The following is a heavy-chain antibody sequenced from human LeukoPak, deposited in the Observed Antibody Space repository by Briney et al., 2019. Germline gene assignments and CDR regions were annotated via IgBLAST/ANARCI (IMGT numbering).Heavy chain of an antibody. Sequence: GSLRLSCAAPGFTFNKYAMSWVRQAPGKGLEWVSSLTSSGGSTDYADSVRGRFTISRDNSRNTLYLQMNSLRAEDTAVYYCAREGSTNWFDPWGQGTLVTVSS. CDR1: GFTFNKYA. V-gene: IGHV3-23*01. CDR3: AREGSTNWFDP. CDR2: LTSSGGST. J-gene: IGHJ5*02.